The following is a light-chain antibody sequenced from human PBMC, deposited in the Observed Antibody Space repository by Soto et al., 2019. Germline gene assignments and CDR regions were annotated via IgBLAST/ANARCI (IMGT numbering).Light chain of an antibody. CDR3: QQYGSSPWT. Sequence: EIVLTQSPGTLSLSPGERATLSCRASQSVTSSYLAWYQQKPGQAPRLLIYGASTRATDIPDRFRGSGSGTDFTLIISTLEPEDFAVYYCQQYGSSPWTFGQGTKVEI. V-gene: IGKV3-20*01. CDR1: QSVTSSY. J-gene: IGKJ1*01. CDR2: GAS.